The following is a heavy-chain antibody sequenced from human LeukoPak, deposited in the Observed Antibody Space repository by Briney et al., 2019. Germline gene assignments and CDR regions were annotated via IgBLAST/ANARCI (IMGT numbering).Heavy chain of an antibody. CDR2: ISAGSSST. Sequence: GGSLRLSCAASGFTFSSYAMSWVRQVPGRGLEWVSTISAGSSSTYYADSMKGRFTISRDNSKNTLYLQMNSLRAEDTAVYYCTKRGPSTTGTREFDYWGQGTLVTVSS. J-gene: IGHJ4*02. D-gene: IGHD1-1*01. CDR1: GFTFSSYA. V-gene: IGHV3-23*01. CDR3: TKRGPSTTGTREFDY.